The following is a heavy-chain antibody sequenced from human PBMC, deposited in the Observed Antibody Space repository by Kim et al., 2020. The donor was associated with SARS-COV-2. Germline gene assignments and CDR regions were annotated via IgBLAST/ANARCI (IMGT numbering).Heavy chain of an antibody. CDR2: INPNSGGT. D-gene: IGHD3-10*01. V-gene: IGHV1-2*04. CDR1: GYTFTGYY. CDR3: ARGSGITMVRGVMDWFDP. J-gene: IGHJ5*02. Sequence: ASVKVSCKASGYTFTGYYMHWVRQAPGQGLEWMGWINPNSGGTNYAQKFQGWVTMTRDTSISTAYMELSRLRSDDTAVYYCARGSGITMVRGVMDWFDPWGQGTLVTVSS.